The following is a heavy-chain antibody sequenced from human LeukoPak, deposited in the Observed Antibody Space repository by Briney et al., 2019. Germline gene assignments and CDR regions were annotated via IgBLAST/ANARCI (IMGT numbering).Heavy chain of an antibody. CDR2: INPNSGGT. Sequence: ASVKVSCKASGYTFTGYYMHWVRQAPGQGLEWMGWINPNSGGTNYAQKFQGRVTMTRDTSISTAYMELSRLRSEDTAVYYCARDQASPPHSRFDPWGQGTLVTVSS. V-gene: IGHV1-2*02. CDR1: GYTFTGYY. J-gene: IGHJ5*02. CDR3: ARDQASPPHSRFDP. D-gene: IGHD6-6*01.